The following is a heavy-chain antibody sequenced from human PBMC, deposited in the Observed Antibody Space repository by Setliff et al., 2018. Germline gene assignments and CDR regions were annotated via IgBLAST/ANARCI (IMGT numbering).Heavy chain of an antibody. D-gene: IGHD1-1*01. V-gene: IGHV4-39*01. CDR1: GASISSGTYY. J-gene: IGHJ4*02. CDR2: IHYRGTT. CDR3: ARTGTYRYFDP. Sequence: SETLSLTCTVSGASISSGTYYWAWIRQPPGKGLEWIGRIHYRGTTYSNASLASRLTISVDTAKNQFSLKLTSVTAADTAVYYCARTGTYRYFDPWGQGTLVTVSS.